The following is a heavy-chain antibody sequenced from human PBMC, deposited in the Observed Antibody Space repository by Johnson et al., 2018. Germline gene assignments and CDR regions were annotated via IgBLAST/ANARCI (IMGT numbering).Heavy chain of an antibody. J-gene: IGHJ6*02. CDR3: ARGIEVVAANQYYYDGMDG. CDR2: ISYDGNNK. V-gene: IGHV3-30*03. Sequence: QVQLVQSGGGVVQPGRSLRLSCAASGFTFSSCGMHWVRQAPGKGLDWVAVISYDGNNKYYADSVKGRFTISRDNSKNTLYLQMNSLRAEGTAVYYCARGIEVVAANQYYYDGMDGWGQGTTVTVSS. CDR1: GFTFSSCG. D-gene: IGHD2-15*01.